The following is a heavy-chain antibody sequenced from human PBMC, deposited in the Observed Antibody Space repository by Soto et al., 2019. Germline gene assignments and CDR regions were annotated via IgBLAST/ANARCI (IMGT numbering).Heavy chain of an antibody. Sequence: ASVKVSCKASGYTFTSYAMHWVRQAPGQRLEWMGWINAGNGNTKYSQKFQGRVTIARDTSANTAYMELSSLRSEDTAVYYCARDQCANGVCYVPGFDYWGQGTLVTVSS. J-gene: IGHJ4*02. CDR3: ARDQCANGVCYVPGFDY. V-gene: IGHV1-3*01. D-gene: IGHD2-8*01. CDR2: INAGNGNT. CDR1: GYTFTSYA.